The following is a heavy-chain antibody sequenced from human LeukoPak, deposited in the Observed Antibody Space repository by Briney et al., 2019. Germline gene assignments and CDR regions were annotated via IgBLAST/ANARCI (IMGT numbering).Heavy chain of an antibody. V-gene: IGHV3-53*01. D-gene: IGHD2-15*01. CDR1: GLTVSSNH. CDR2: IYSGGST. J-gene: IGHJ5*02. CDR3: ARVGVTIAVYGFDP. Sequence: PGGSLRLSCAASGLTVSSNHMSWVRQAPGKGLEWVSVIYSGGSTLYADSEKGRFTISRDNSKNTLYLQMNSLRAEDTAVYYCARVGVTIAVYGFDPWGQGTLVTVSS.